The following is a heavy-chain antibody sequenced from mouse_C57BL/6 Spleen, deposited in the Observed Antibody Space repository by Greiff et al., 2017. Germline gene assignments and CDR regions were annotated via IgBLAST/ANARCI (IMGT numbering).Heavy chain of an antibody. CDR3: ARQAYDYDGGFAY. CDR2: IDPSDSYT. V-gene: IGHV1-50*01. J-gene: IGHJ3*01. CDR1: GYTFTSYW. Sequence: VQLQQPGAELVKPGASVKLSCKASGYTFTSYWMQWVKQRPGQGLEWIGEIDPSDSYTNYNQKFKGKATLTVDTSSSTAYMQLSSLTSEDSAVYYCARQAYDYDGGFAYWGQGTLVTVSA. D-gene: IGHD2-4*01.